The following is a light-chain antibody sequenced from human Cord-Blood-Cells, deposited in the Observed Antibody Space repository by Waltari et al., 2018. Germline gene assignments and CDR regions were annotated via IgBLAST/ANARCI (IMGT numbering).Light chain of an antibody. J-gene: IGLJ3*02. V-gene: IGLV2-11*01. Sequence: QSALTQPRSVSGSPGQSVTISCTGTSSDVGGYNYVSWYQHHPGKAPKLMIYDVSKQPSGVPDRFSGSKSGNTASLTISGLQAEDEADYYCCSYAGSYTLVFGGGTKLTVL. CDR3: CSYAGSYTLV. CDR1: SSDVGGYNY. CDR2: DVS.